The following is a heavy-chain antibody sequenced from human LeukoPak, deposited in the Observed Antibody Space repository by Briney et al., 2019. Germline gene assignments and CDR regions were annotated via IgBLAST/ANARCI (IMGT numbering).Heavy chain of an antibody. CDR3: ARDLAWGAFDY. J-gene: IGHJ4*02. D-gene: IGHD7-27*01. CDR1: GFIFSDYY. CDR2: VSPPGGGT. Sequence: GGSLRLSCAASGFIFSDYYMSWIRQAPGKGLEWLSGVSPPGGGTYYADSVKGGFTISRDDSKNTLSLQMNSLRVEDTAVYYCARDLAWGAFDYWGQGTLVTVSS. V-gene: IGHV3-23*01.